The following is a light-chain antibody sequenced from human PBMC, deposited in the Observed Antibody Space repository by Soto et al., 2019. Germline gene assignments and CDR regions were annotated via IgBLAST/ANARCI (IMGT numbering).Light chain of an antibody. CDR2: DVS. CDR1: SSDVGGYNY. Sequence: QSALTQPASVSGSPGQSITISCTGTSSDVGGYNYVSWYQQHPGKAPKLMIYDVSNRPPGVSNRFSGSKSGNTASLTISGLQAEDEADYYCSSYTSSSTLNYVFGTGTKVTVL. CDR3: SSYTSSSTLNYV. J-gene: IGLJ1*01. V-gene: IGLV2-14*01.